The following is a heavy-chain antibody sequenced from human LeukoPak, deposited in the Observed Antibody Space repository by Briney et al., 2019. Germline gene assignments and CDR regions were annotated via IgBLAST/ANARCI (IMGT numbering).Heavy chain of an antibody. D-gene: IGHD3-22*01. Sequence: PSETLSLTCTVSGYSISSGYYWGWIRQPPGKGLEWIGRIYYSGSTYYNPSLKSRVTISVDTSKNQFSLKLSSVTAADTAVYYCARDRPSYYDSSGYYYTPPWYNWFDPWGQGTLVTVSS. V-gene: IGHV4-38-2*02. CDR1: GYSISSGYY. CDR2: IYYSGST. J-gene: IGHJ5*02. CDR3: ARDRPSYYDSSGYYYTPPWYNWFDP.